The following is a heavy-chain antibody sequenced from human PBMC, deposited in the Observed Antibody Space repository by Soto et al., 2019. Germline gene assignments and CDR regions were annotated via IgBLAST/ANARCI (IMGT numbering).Heavy chain of an antibody. J-gene: IGHJ4*02. CDR1: GYIFTDYW. V-gene: IGHV5-51*01. CDR3: TRLISPVAARPS. Sequence: GESLKISCKGSGYIFTDYWIARVRQLPGQRPEWMGIIYPGDSDTRYSPSFKGQVTISADKSINTAYLQWSSLEVSDTAMYYCTRLISPVAARPSWGQGTLVTVSS. D-gene: IGHD2-15*01. CDR2: IYPGDSDT.